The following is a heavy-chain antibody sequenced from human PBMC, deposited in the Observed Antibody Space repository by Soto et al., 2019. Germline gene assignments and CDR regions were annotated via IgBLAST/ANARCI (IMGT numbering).Heavy chain of an antibody. CDR1: GGSFSNSA. Sequence: QVQLVQSGAELKKPGSSVKVSCKSSGGSFSNSAVTWVRQAPGQGLEWMGGIIPIFNTPNYAQKFQGRVAFTADDSTATAYRELTSLTSEDTAVYYCVSRPRNGYNRWGQGTLVTVSS. V-gene: IGHV1-69*01. CDR2: IIPIFNTP. D-gene: IGHD5-12*01. J-gene: IGHJ4*02. CDR3: VSRPRNGYNR.